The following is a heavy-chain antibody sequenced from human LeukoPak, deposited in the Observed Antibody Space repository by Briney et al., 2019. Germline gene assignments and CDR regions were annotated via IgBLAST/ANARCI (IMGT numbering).Heavy chain of an antibody. J-gene: IGHJ4*02. CDR1: GCTFIGYY. CDR2: INPNSGYT. CDR3: AKTPLSLQDY. V-gene: IGHV1-2*02. Sequence: GSVKVSCKDSGCTFIGYYIHWVRQAPGQGLEWMGWINPNSGYTNYAQNFQGRVTMTSDTSISTAYMDLSRLKSDDTAVYFCAKTPLSLQDYWGQGTLVTVSS.